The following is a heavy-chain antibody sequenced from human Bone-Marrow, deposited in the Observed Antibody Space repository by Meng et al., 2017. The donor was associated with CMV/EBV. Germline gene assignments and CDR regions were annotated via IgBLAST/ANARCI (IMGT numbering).Heavy chain of an antibody. V-gene: IGHV3-21*06. CDR1: GFSFGRYS. Sequence: GLLVESGGGLVKPEGSLSLSFAASGFSFGRYSLDWVRQAPGKGMEWVSSISSTSSYIYYADSVKGRFTMSRDNAKNLLYLQMSSLRAEDTAVYYCARLVGATDWGQGTLVTVSS. CDR2: ISSTSSYI. D-gene: IGHD1-26*01. J-gene: IGHJ4*02. CDR3: ARLVGATD.